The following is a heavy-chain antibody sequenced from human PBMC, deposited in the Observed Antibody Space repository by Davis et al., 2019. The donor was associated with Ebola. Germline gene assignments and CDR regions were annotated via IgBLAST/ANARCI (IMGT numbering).Heavy chain of an antibody. V-gene: IGHV3-23*01. D-gene: IGHD2-2*01. J-gene: IGHJ4*02. CDR3: ARGYCSSTSCYNLFDY. Sequence: GESLKISCAASGFTFSSYAMSWVRQAPGKGLEWVSAISGSGGSTYYADSVKGRFTISRDNSKNTLYLQMNSLRAEDTAVYYCARGYCSSTSCYNLFDYWGQGTLVTVSS. CDR1: GFTFSSYA. CDR2: ISGSGGST.